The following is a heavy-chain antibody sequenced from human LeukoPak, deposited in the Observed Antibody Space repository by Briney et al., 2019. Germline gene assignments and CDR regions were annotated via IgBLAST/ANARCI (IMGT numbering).Heavy chain of an antibody. CDR1: GGSISSSSYY. Sequence: SETLSLTCTVSGGSISSSSYYWGWIRQPPGKGLEWIGSIYYSGSTYYNPSLKSRVTISVDTSKNQFSLKLSSVTAAGTAVYYCARRTGVHFDYWGQGTLVTVSS. CDR3: ARRTGVHFDY. D-gene: IGHD7-27*01. J-gene: IGHJ4*02. CDR2: IYYSGST. V-gene: IGHV4-39*01.